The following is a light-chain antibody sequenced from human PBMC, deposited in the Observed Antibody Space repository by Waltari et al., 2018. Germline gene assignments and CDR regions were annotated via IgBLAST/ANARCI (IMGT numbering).Light chain of an antibody. CDR2: GNS. CDR1: SSNIGAGYD. CDR3: QSYDSSLSGAYVV. Sequence: QSVLTQPPSVSGAPGQRVTISCTVSSSNIGAGYDVHWYQQLPGTAPKLLIHGNSNRPSGVPDRFSGSKSGTSASLAITGLQAEDEADYYCQSYDSSLSGAYVVFGGGTKLTVL. V-gene: IGLV1-40*01. J-gene: IGLJ2*01.